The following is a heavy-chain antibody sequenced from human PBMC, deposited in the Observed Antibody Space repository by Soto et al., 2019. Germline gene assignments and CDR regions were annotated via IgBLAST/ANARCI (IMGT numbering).Heavy chain of an antibody. D-gene: IGHD2-2*01. Sequence: GGSLRLSCAASGFTFSSYAMHWVRQAPGKGLEWVAVISYDGSNKYYADSVKGRFTISRDNSKNTLYLQMNSLRAEDTAVYYCARWATSCYDYWGQGTLVTVSS. V-gene: IGHV3-30-3*01. J-gene: IGHJ4*02. CDR3: ARWATSCYDY. CDR1: GFTFSSYA. CDR2: ISYDGSNK.